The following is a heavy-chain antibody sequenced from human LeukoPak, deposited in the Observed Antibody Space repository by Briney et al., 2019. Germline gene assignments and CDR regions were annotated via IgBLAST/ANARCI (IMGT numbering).Heavy chain of an antibody. J-gene: IGHJ4*02. CDR3: ARTRWSSSWYYFDS. V-gene: IGHV3-23*01. D-gene: IGHD6-13*01. CDR1: GFTFGDYA. CDR2: IIPSGGST. Sequence: TGGSLRLSCTGSGFTFGDYAMNWVRQAPGKGLEWVSAIIPSGGSTYYADSVKGRFTISRDNSKNTLYLLMNSLRAEDTAVYYCARTRWSSSWYYFDSWGQGTLVTVSS.